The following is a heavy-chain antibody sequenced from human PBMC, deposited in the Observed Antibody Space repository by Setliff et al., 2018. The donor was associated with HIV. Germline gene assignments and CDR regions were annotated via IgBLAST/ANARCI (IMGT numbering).Heavy chain of an antibody. V-gene: IGHV4-4*07. CDR2: FYHRGST. Sequence: SETLSLTCTVSGGSITSSYWSWIRQPAGKGLEWIGRFYHRGSTHHNPSLKSRVTFSVDTSKNQFSLKLSSVTAADTAVYYCARAFGNGNSRLGNWGQGTLVTVSS. CDR1: GGSITSSY. D-gene: IGHD2-8*01. J-gene: IGHJ4*02. CDR3: ARAFGNGNSRLGN.